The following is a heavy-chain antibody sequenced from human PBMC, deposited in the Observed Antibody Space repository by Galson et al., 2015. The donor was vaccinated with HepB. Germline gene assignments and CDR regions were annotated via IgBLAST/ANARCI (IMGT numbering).Heavy chain of an antibody. CDR2: IKQDGSEK. J-gene: IGHJ6*02. D-gene: IGHD3-22*01. CDR3: AKDGDSSGFFDGMDV. Sequence: SLRLSCAASGFTFSSYWMSWVRQAPGKGLEWVANIKQDGSEKYYVDSVKGRFTISRDNAKNSLYLQMNSLRAEDTAVYYCAKDGDSSGFFDGMDVWGQGTTVTVSS. CDR1: GFTFSSYW. V-gene: IGHV3-7*01.